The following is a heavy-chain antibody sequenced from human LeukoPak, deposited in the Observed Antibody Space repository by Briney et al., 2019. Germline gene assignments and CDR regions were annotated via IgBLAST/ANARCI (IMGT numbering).Heavy chain of an antibody. D-gene: IGHD2-21*01. CDR2: ISGSGGST. V-gene: IGHV3-23*01. CDR3: ARDGVHIDYYYYMDV. J-gene: IGHJ6*03. CDR1: GFTFSSYA. Sequence: GSLRLSCAASGFTFSSYAMSWVRQAPGKGLEWVSAISGSGGSTYYADSVKGRFTISRDNSKNTLYLQMNSLRAEDTAVYYCARDGVHIDYYYYMDVWGKGTTVTVSS.